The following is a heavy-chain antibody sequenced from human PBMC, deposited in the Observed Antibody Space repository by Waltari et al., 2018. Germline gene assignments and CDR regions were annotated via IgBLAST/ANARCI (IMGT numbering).Heavy chain of an antibody. CDR1: GYTFTSYD. CDR2: MKPNSGNT. Sequence: QVQLVQSGAEVKKPGASVKVSCKASGYTFTSYDINWVRQATGQGLEWMGWMKPNSGNTSYAQKLQCRVTITSNTSISTAYMELSSLRSEDTAVYYCARGGLLAGFREDYWGQGTLVTVSS. CDR3: ARGGLLAGFREDY. J-gene: IGHJ4*02. V-gene: IGHV1-8*03. D-gene: IGHD3-10*01.